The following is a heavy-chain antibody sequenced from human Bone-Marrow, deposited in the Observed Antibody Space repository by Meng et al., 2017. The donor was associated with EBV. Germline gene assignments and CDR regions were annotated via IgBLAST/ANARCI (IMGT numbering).Heavy chain of an antibody. CDR2: INTNTGNP. V-gene: IGHV7-4-1*02. J-gene: IGHJ5*02. Sequence: QWLLVQSGSALKKPGASVKVSCKASGYTFTDYSLNWVRQAPGQGLEWMGWINTNTGNPTYAQGFTGRFVFSLDTSVSTAYLQISSLKAEDTAVYYCARFGELFRNWFDPWGQGTLVTVSS. CDR3: ARFGELFRNWFDP. D-gene: IGHD3-10*01. CDR1: GYTFTDYS.